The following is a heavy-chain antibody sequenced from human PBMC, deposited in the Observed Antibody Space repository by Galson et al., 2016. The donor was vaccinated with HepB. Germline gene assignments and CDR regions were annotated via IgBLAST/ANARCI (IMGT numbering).Heavy chain of an antibody. CDR1: GFTVSS. D-gene: IGHD3-3*01. J-gene: IGHJ6*02. V-gene: IGHV3-53*01. Sequence: SLRLSCAASGFTVSSITWVRRAPGKGLEWVSVIYSGGSTYYTDSVKGRFTISRDNSKNTLYLQMNSLRAEDTAVYYCAKDLGFLEWLFFDSYYYYGMDVWGQGTTVTVSS. CDR3: AKDLGFLEWLFFDSYYYYGMDV. CDR2: IYSGGST.